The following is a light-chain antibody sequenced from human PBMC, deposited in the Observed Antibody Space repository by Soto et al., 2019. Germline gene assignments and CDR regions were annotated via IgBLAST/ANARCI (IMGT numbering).Light chain of an antibody. CDR1: SSNIGSNY. V-gene: IGLV1-47*01. Sequence: QSVLTQPPSASGTPGQRVTISCSGSSSNIGSNYVYWYQQLPGTAPKLLIYRNYQRPSGVPDRFSGSKSGTSASLATSGLRSEDEADYYCAAWDDSLSGPVFGGGTKLTVL. J-gene: IGLJ2*01. CDR2: RNY. CDR3: AAWDDSLSGPV.